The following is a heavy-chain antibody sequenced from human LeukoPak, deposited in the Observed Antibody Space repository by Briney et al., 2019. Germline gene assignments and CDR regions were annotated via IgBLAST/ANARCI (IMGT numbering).Heavy chain of an antibody. CDR1: GFTFSSYA. CDR2: ISGSGGST. Sequence: PGGSLRLSCAASGFTFSSYAMSWVRQAPGKGLEWVSAISGSGGSTYYADSVKGRFTISRDNSKNTLYLQMNSLRAEDTAVYYCAKFYGDLYYYYMDVWGKGTTVTVSS. CDR3: AKFYGDLYYYYMDV. D-gene: IGHD4-17*01. J-gene: IGHJ6*03. V-gene: IGHV3-23*01.